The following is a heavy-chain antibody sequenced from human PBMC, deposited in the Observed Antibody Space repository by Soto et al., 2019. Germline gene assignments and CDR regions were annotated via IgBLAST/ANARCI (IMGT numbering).Heavy chain of an antibody. CDR3: ARQNYYGSGSHYYYYMDV. CDR1: GGSISSYY. J-gene: IGHJ6*03. Sequence: PSETLSLTCTVSGGSISSYYWSWIRQPPGKGLEWIGYIYYSGSTNYNPSLKSRVTISVDTSKNQFSLKLSSVTAADTAVYYCARQNYYGSGSHYYYYMDVWGKGTTVTVSS. D-gene: IGHD3-10*01. CDR2: IYYSGST. V-gene: IGHV4-59*01.